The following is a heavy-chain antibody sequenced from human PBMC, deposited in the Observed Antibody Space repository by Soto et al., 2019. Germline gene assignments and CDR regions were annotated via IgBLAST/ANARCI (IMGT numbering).Heavy chain of an antibody. V-gene: IGHV4-30-4*01. D-gene: IGHD1-7*01. Sequence: SETLSLNCTVSGGSVSSGKYYWSWIRQPPEKGLEWIGYIYYSGSTYYNPSLKSRVTISVDTSKNQFSLNLSSVTAADTAVYYCARAYNWNYVDYYYGMDVWGQGTTVTVSS. CDR2: IYYSGST. J-gene: IGHJ6*02. CDR3: ARAYNWNYVDYYYGMDV. CDR1: GGSVSSGKYY.